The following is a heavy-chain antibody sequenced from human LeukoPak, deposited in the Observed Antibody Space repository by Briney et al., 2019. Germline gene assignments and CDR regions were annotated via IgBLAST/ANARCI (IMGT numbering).Heavy chain of an antibody. D-gene: IGHD6-19*01. Sequence: GGSLRLSCAASGFTFKKYGMSWVRQAPGKGLEWVSTINDNGANTHYADSVKGRFTISRDSSKNTLLLQMNSLRADDTARYYCTKGDGGWYPLDSRGQGTLIIVSS. J-gene: IGHJ4*02. V-gene: IGHV3-23*01. CDR3: TKGDGGWYPLDS. CDR1: GFTFKKYG. CDR2: INDNGANT.